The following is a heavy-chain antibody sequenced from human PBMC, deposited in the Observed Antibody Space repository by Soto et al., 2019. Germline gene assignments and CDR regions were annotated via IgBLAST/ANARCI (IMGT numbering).Heavy chain of an antibody. CDR3: ALHRTGVVARRKDYYYYGMDV. Sequence: ASVKVSCKASGYTFTGYYMHWVRQAPGQGLEWMGWINPNSGGTNYAQKFQGRVTMTRDTSVSTACMELSRLRSDDTAVYYCALHRTGVVARRKDYYYYGMDVWGKGTTVTVSS. V-gene: IGHV1-2*02. CDR2: INPNSGGT. D-gene: IGHD2-15*01. CDR1: GYTFTGYY. J-gene: IGHJ6*04.